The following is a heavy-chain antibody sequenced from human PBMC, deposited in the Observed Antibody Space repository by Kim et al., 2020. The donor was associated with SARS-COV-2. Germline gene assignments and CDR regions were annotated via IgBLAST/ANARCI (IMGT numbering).Heavy chain of an antibody. J-gene: IGHJ4*02. CDR3: ARHTIGIFGVVHQIDY. V-gene: IGHV4-31*03. CDR1: GGSISSGGYY. D-gene: IGHD3-3*01. Sequence: SETLSLTCTVSGGSISSGGYYWSWIRQHPGKGLEWIGYIYYSGSTYYNPSLKSRVTISVDTSKNQFSLKLSSVTAAETAVYYCARHTIGIFGVVHQIDYWGQGTLVTVSS. CDR2: IYYSGST.